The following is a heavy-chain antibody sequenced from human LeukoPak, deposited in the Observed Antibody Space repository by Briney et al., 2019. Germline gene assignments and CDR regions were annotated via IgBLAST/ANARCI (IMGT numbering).Heavy chain of an antibody. V-gene: IGHV1-3*01. D-gene: IGHD6-6*01. CDR2: INGGSGNT. Sequence: ASVKVSCKASGYTSTNYAIHWVRQAPGQRLEWMGWINGGSGNTKYSQNFQGRVTITRDTSASTAYMELSSLRSEDTAVYYCARASVSSSFVYWGSAYFDFWGQGTLVTVSS. CDR1: GYTSTNYA. J-gene: IGHJ4*02. CDR3: ARASVSSSFVYWGSAYFDF.